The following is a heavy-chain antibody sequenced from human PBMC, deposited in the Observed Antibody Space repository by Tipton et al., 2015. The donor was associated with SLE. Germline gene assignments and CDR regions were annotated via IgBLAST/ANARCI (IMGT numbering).Heavy chain of an antibody. D-gene: IGHD2-15*01. J-gene: IGHJ3*02. CDR1: GGSFTGYY. CDR3: ATGGDLVEEGALGI. CDR2: INHSGST. Sequence: TLSLTCAVYGGSFTGYYWSWIRQPPGKGLDWIAEINHSGSTNYNPSLKSRVSISVDTSKNQFSLRLSAVTAADTAVYYCATGGDLVEEGALGIWGRGTVVTVSS. V-gene: IGHV4-34*01.